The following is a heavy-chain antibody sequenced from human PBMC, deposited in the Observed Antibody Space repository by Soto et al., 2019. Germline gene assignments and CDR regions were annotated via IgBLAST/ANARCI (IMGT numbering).Heavy chain of an antibody. CDR3: TTVKVGAACFDF. Sequence: GGSLRLSCAASGITFSNAWMNWVRQAPGKGLEWVGRIKSKTDGGTTDYAAPVKGSFTISRDDSENTLYLQMNSLKTEDTAVYFCTTVKVGAACFDFWGQGTLVTVSS. V-gene: IGHV3-15*07. D-gene: IGHD1-26*01. J-gene: IGHJ4*02. CDR1: GITFSNAW. CDR2: IKSKTDGGTT.